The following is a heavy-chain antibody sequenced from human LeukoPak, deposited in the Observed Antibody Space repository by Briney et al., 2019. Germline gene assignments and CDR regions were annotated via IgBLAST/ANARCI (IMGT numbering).Heavy chain of an antibody. V-gene: IGHV3-23*01. J-gene: IGHJ4*02. CDR2: ISGSGGST. CDR1: GFTFSSYA. D-gene: IGHD4-11*01. Sequence: PGESLKLSCAASGFTFSSYAMSWVRQAPGKGLEWVSDISGSGGSTYYADSVKGRFTISRDNSKNTLYLQMNSLRAEDTAVYYCAKARTHEYSNYNYWGQGTLVTVSS. CDR3: AKARTHEYSNYNY.